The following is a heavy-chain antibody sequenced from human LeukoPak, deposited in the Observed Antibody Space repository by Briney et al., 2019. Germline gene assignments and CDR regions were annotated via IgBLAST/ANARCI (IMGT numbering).Heavy chain of an antibody. CDR1: GGSFSGYY. J-gene: IGHJ3*02. V-gene: IGHV4-34*01. CDR2: INHSGST. CDR3: ARARAVAGPFRRAFDI. D-gene: IGHD6-19*01. Sequence: KPSETLSLTCAVYGGSFSGYYWGWIRQPPGKGLEWIGEINHSGSTNYNPSLKSRVTISVDTSKNQFSLKLSSVTAADTAVYYCARARAVAGPFRRAFDIWGQGTMVTVSS.